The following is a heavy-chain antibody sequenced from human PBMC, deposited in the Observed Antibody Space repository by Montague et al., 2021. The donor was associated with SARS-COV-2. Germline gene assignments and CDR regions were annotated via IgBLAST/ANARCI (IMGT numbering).Heavy chain of an antibody. J-gene: IGHJ4*02. Sequence: SLRLSCAASGFTFSDYAMSWVRQAPGKGLEWVSSINYRGTYYADSVRGRFTISRDNSKNTLYLQMHSLRAEDTAVYYCTRGLYAAHHWGQGTLVTVSS. CDR2: INYRGT. CDR3: TRGLYAAHH. V-gene: IGHV3-23*01. CDR1: GFTFSDYA. D-gene: IGHD2/OR15-2a*01.